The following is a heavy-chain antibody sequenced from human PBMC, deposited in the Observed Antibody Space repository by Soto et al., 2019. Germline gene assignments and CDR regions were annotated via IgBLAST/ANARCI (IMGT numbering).Heavy chain of an antibody. CDR2: ISGSGDNT. D-gene: IGHD2-15*01. J-gene: IGHJ6*02. CDR3: ARERILSSIVNYHYVIYV. Sequence: GGSLRLSCAASRFTFGSYAVSWVRQAPGKGLEWVSAISGSGDNTFYADSVKGRFTISRDNSKNTLYLQLNSLRAEDTAVYYCARERILSSIVNYHYVIYVPGQGTTVTVSS. CDR1: RFTFGSYA. V-gene: IGHV3-23*01.